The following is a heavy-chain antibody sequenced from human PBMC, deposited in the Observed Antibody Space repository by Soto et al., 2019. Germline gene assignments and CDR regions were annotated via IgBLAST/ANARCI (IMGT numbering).Heavy chain of an antibody. CDR3: ARGLDQRLTIFRY. D-gene: IGHD3-9*01. Sequence: GGSLRLSSAASVTTLSSYTMNWVRQAPGKGLEWVSSISSSSTYIYYADSVKGRYTISRDNAKNSLYLQMNSLRAEDTAVYYCARGLDQRLTIFRYWGHGTLVTVSS. V-gene: IGHV3-21*01. CDR1: VTTLSSYT. J-gene: IGHJ4*01. CDR2: ISSSSTYI.